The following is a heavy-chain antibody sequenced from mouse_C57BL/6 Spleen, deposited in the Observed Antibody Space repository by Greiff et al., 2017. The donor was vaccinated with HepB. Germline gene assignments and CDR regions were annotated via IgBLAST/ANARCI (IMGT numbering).Heavy chain of an antibody. J-gene: IGHJ2*01. CDR1: GFNIKDDY. CDR3: TTDYGSSYSYYFDY. D-gene: IGHD1-1*01. V-gene: IGHV14-4*01. Sequence: EVQLQESGAELVRPGASVKLSCTASGFNIKDDYMHCVKQRPDQGLEWIGWIDPENGDTEYASKFQGKATITADTSSNTAYLQLSSLTSEDTAVYYCTTDYGSSYSYYFDYWGQGTTLTVSS. CDR2: IDPENGDT.